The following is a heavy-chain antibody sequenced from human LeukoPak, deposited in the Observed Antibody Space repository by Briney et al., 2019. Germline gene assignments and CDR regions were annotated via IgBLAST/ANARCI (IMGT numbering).Heavy chain of an antibody. J-gene: IGHJ6*02. Sequence: GGSLRLSCAASGFTFSSYAMSWVRQAPGKGLEWVSAISGSGGSTYYADSVKGRFTISRDNSKNTLYLQMNSLRAEDTAVYYCAKDLRGSRHFDWFLYSYYYYGMDVWGQGTTVTVSS. V-gene: IGHV3-23*01. D-gene: IGHD3-9*01. CDR2: ISGSGGST. CDR3: AKDLRGSRHFDWFLYSYYYYGMDV. CDR1: GFTFSSYA.